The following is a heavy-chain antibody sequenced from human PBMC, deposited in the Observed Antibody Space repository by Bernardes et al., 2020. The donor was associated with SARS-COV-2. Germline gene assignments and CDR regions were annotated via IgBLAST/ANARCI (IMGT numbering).Heavy chain of an antibody. CDR3: AHRSGFSRGWYWIPDY. D-gene: IGHD6-19*01. CDR2: IFWKDDS. J-gene: IGHJ4*02. Sequence: SAPTLAKPAHTLTLTCTFFRFLLSTNTVGVGWIRQPPGKALEWLAPIFWKDDSRYSPSLKSRTTITKDTSKNKVVLTMTNMDPADTATYYCAHRSGFSRGWYWIPDYWGQGTLVTVSS. CDR1: RFLLSTNTVG. V-gene: IGHV2-5*01.